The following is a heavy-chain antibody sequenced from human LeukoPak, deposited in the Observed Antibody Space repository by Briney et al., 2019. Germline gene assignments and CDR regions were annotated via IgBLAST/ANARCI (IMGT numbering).Heavy chain of an antibody. CDR3: ARENLEVVPAHWFHP. D-gene: IGHD2-2*01. CDR2: IYTRGST. CDR1: GGSISSGTYY. J-gene: IGHJ5*02. V-gene: IGHV4-61*02. Sequence: SETLSLTCTVSGGSISSGTYYWSWIRQPAGKGLEWIGRIYTRGSTDYNPSLKSRVTISVHPSKTQFSLKLPSVTAPDTAVYYCARENLEVVPAHWFHPWGQGPLVTVSS.